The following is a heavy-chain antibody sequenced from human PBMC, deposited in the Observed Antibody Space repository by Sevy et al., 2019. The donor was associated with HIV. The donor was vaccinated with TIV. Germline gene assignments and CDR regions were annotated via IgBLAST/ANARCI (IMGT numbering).Heavy chain of an antibody. CDR1: GFTVSSNY. Sequence: GGSLRLSCAASGFTVSSNYMSWVRQAPGKGLEWVSVIYSGGSTYYVDSVKGRFTISRDNSKNTLYLQMNSLRAEDTAVYYCAREGGRNCSGGSCYGDAFDIWGQGTMVTVSS. D-gene: IGHD2-15*01. CDR2: IYSGGST. V-gene: IGHV3-53*01. J-gene: IGHJ3*02. CDR3: AREGGRNCSGGSCYGDAFDI.